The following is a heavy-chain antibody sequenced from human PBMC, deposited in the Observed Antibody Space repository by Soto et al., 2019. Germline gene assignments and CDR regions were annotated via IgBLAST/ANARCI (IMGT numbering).Heavy chain of an antibody. CDR3: ARGAIAARQEYYYYGMDV. D-gene: IGHD6-6*01. CDR2: IIPIFGTA. V-gene: IGHV1-69*13. Sequence: GASVKLSCKASGGTFSSYAISWVRQAPRQGLEWMGGIIPIFGTANYAQKFQGRVTITADESTSTAYMELSSLRSEDTAVYYCARGAIAARQEYYYYGMDVWGQGTTVTVSS. J-gene: IGHJ6*02. CDR1: GGTFSSYA.